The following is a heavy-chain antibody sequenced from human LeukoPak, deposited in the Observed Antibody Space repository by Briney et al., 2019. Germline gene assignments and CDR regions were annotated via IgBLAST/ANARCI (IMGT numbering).Heavy chain of an antibody. V-gene: IGHV4-31*03. CDR1: GGSVSSGSYY. D-gene: IGHD4-23*01. J-gene: IGHJ4*02. Sequence: SETLSLTCTVSGGSVSSGSYYWGWIRQPPGKGLEWIGYIYYSGSTYYNPSLKSRVTISVDTSKNQFSLKLSSVTAADTAVYYCARGVLYYGGKPRGFDYWGQGTLVTVSS. CDR2: IYYSGST. CDR3: ARGVLYYGGKPRGFDY.